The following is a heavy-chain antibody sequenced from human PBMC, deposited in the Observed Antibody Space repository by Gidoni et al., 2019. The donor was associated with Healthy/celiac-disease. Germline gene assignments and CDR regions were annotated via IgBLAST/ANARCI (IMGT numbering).Heavy chain of an antibody. V-gene: IGHV3-21*01. CDR1: GFTFSSCS. D-gene: IGHD3-22*01. Sequence: EVQLVESGGGLVKPGGSLRLSCAASGFTFSSCSMNWVRQAPGKGLEWVSSISSSSSYIYYADSVKGRFTISRDNAKNSLYLQMNSLRAEDTAVYYCARVGNPYYYDSSGYLDVWGQGTTVTVSS. CDR3: ARVGNPYYYDSSGYLDV. J-gene: IGHJ6*02. CDR2: ISSSSSYI.